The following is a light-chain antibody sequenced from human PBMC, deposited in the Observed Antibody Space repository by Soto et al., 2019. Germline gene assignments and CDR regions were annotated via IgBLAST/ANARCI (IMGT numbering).Light chain of an antibody. V-gene: IGLV1-51*01. Sequence: QAVVTQPPSVSAAPGQKVTISCSGSSSNIGNNYVSWYQHLPGTAPKLLIYDTNKRPSGMPDRFSGSKSGTSATLGITGLQTGDEADYYCATWESSLNVGVFGGGTKLTVL. J-gene: IGLJ3*02. CDR1: SSNIGNNY. CDR3: ATWESSLNVGV. CDR2: DTN.